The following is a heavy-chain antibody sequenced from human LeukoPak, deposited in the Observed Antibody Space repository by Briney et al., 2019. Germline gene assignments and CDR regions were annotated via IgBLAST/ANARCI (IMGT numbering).Heavy chain of an antibody. J-gene: IGHJ4*02. V-gene: IGHV3-23*01. CDR1: GFTFSIYG. CDR2: ISGSGGST. CDR3: ARGRDGYNQGLDY. Sequence: TGGSLRLSCAASGFTFSIYGMSWVRQAPGKGLEWVSGISGSGGSTYYADSVKGRFTISRDNSKNTLYLQMNSLRAEDTAVYYCARGRDGYNQGLDYWGQGTLVTVSS. D-gene: IGHD5-24*01.